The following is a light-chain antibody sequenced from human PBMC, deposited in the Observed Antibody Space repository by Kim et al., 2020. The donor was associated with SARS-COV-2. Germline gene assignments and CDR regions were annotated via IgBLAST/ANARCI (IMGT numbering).Light chain of an antibody. CDR1: PGISSW. V-gene: IGKV1D-12*01. CDR2: AAS. J-gene: IGKJ4*01. CDR3: QQTDSFPRT. Sequence: SAAVGDTVTITCRASPGISSWLTWYQQKPGKAPKVLIYAASSLQSGVPTRFSGRGSGTDFTLTISNLQPEDFATYYCQQTDSFPRTFGGGTKVEI.